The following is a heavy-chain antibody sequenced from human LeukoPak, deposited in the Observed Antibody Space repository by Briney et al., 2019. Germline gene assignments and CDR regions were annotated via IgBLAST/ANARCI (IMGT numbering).Heavy chain of an antibody. CDR2: ISSSSSYT. CDR1: GFTFSDYY. CDR3: ARNAMVRGVVSYDWYFDL. J-gene: IGHJ2*01. Sequence: GGSLRLSCAASGFTFSDYYMSWIRQAPGKGLEWVSYISSSSSYTNYADSVKGRFTISRDNAKNSLYLQMSSLRAEDTAVYYCARNAMVRGVVSYDWYFDLWGRGTLVTVSS. D-gene: IGHD3-10*01. V-gene: IGHV3-11*03.